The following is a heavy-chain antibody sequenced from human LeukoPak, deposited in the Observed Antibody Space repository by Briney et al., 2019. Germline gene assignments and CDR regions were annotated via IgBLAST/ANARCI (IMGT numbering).Heavy chain of an antibody. Sequence: RPSETLSLTCTVSGGSINNYYWSWIRQPAGKGLEWIGRIYTRGSTNYNPYLKSRVTMSVDTSKNQFSLKLSSVTAADTAVYYCARERYCSADICSGGDAFDIWGQGTMVSVSS. CDR2: IYTRGST. CDR1: GGSINNYY. CDR3: ARERYCSADICSGGDAFDI. V-gene: IGHV4-4*07. D-gene: IGHD2-15*01. J-gene: IGHJ3*02.